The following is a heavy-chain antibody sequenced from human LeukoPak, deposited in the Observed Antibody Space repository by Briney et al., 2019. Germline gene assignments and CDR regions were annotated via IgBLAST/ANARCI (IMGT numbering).Heavy chain of an antibody. Sequence: GGSLRLSCAASGFTFSSYSMNWVRQAPGKGLEWVSSISSSSSYIYYADSVKGRFTISRDNAKNSLYLQMNSLRAEDTAVYYCARAAYDFWSGDSDYWGQGTLVTVSS. CDR1: GFTFSSYS. J-gene: IGHJ4*02. D-gene: IGHD3-3*01. CDR2: ISSSSSYI. CDR3: ARAAYDFWSGDSDY. V-gene: IGHV3-21*01.